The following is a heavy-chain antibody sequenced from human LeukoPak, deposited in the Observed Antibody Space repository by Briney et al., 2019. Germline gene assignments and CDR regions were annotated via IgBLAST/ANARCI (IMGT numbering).Heavy chain of an antibody. Sequence: SVKVSCKASGGTFSSYAISWVRQAPGQGLEWMGRITPILGIANYAQKFQGRVTITADKSTSTAYMELSSLRSEDTAVYYCAREYARGNYYYGMDVWGKGPTATVPS. CDR3: AREYARGNYYYGMDV. V-gene: IGHV1-69*04. CDR1: GGTFSSYA. J-gene: IGHJ6*04. CDR2: ITPILGIA.